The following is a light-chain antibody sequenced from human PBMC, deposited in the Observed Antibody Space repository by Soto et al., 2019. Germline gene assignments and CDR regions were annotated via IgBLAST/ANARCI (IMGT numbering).Light chain of an antibody. V-gene: IGKV3-11*01. CDR2: DAS. Sequence: EIVLTQSPGTLSLSPGERATLSCRASQSVRSSYLAWYQQKPGQAPRLLIYDASNRATGIPARFSGSGSGTDFTLTISSLEPEDFAIYYCQQRSNWPPVTFGGGTKVEIK. CDR1: QSVRSSY. CDR3: QQRSNWPPVT. J-gene: IGKJ4*01.